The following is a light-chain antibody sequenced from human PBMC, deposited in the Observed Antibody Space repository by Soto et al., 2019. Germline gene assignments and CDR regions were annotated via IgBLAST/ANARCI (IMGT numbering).Light chain of an antibody. Sequence: EIVMTQSPGTLSVSPGERVTLSCRASQSVSGNLAWYQQKPGQAPRLLIHGASTRATGIPATFSGSGSGTEFTLTISSLQSEDFAVYYCQQYNNWLFTFGGGTRVEIK. CDR2: GAS. V-gene: IGKV3-15*01. J-gene: IGKJ4*01. CDR3: QQYNNWLFT. CDR1: QSVSGN.